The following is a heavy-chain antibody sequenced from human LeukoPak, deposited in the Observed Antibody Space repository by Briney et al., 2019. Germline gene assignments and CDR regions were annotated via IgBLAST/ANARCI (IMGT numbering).Heavy chain of an antibody. CDR3: AESKGAHYYDSSGYYYGNWFDP. D-gene: IGHD3-22*01. Sequence: GGSLRLSCAASGFTFNTYWMSWVRQAPGKGLEWVSNIKQDGSEKNYMDSVKGRFTISRDNAKNSLYLQMNSLRAEDTAVYYCAESKGAHYYDSSGYYYGNWFDPWGQGTLVTVSS. J-gene: IGHJ5*02. CDR1: GFTFNTYW. CDR2: IKQDGSEK. V-gene: IGHV3-7*03.